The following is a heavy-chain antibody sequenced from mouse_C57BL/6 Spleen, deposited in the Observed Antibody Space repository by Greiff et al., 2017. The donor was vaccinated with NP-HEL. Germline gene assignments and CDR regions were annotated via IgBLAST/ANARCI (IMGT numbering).Heavy chain of an antibody. CDR3: ARRGLRRTWFAY. V-gene: IGHV1-18*01. CDR2: INPNNGGT. J-gene: IGHJ3*01. Sequence: VQLQQSGPELVKPGASVKIPCKASGYTFTDYYMDWVKQSHGKSLEWIGDINPNNGGTIYNQKFKGKATLTVDKSSSTAYMELRSLTSEDTAVYYCARRGLRRTWFAYWGQGTLVTVSA. CDR1: GYTFTDYY. D-gene: IGHD3-2*02.